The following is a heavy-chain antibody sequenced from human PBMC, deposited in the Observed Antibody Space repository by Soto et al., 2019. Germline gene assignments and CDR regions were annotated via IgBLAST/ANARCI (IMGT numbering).Heavy chain of an antibody. CDR1: GFTCARYG. Sequence: GALRVSTAAAGFTCARYGMNWVRQAPGKGLEWVSSISSTTNYIYYADSMKGRFTVSRDNAKNSVYLEMNSLSAEDTAVYYCARESEDLTSNFDDWGQGTLVTVSS. J-gene: IGHJ4*02. V-gene: IGHV3-21*01. CDR3: ARESEDLTSNFDD. CDR2: ISSTTNYI.